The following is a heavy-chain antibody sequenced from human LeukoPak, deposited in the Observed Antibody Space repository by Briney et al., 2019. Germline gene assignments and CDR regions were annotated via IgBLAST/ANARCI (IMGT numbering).Heavy chain of an antibody. D-gene: IGHD2-8*01. Sequence: GGSLRLSCAASGFTFSSYSMNWVRQAPGKGLEWVSSISSSSSYIYYADSVKGRFTISRDNAKNSLYLQMNSLRAEDTAVYYCAREWVVPHPYYYYGMDVWGQGTTVTVSS. CDR1: GFTFSSYS. CDR2: ISSSSSYI. CDR3: AREWVVPHPYYYYGMDV. J-gene: IGHJ6*02. V-gene: IGHV3-21*01.